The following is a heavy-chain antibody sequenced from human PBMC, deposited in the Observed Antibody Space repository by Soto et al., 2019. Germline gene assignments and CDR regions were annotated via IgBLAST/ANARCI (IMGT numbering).Heavy chain of an antibody. CDR1: GGSISSYY. CDR3: ARDRSEHIVTRPRVGAFDI. J-gene: IGHJ3*02. Sequence: ETLSLTCTVSGGSISSYYWSWIRQPPGKGLEWIGYIYYSGSTNYNPSLKSRVTISVDTSKNQFSLKLSSVTAADTAVYYCARDRSEHIVTRPRVGAFDIWGQGTMVTVSS. D-gene: IGHD2-21*01. CDR2: IYYSGST. V-gene: IGHV4-59*01.